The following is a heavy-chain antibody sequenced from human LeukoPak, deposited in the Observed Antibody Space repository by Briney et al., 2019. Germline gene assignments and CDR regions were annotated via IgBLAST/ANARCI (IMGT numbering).Heavy chain of an antibody. CDR2: ITSSNNYI. V-gene: IGHV3-21*01. CDR3: ARDKYSSGWYPFDP. J-gene: IGHJ5*02. Sequence: PGGSLRLSCAGSGFAFSTYSMNWVRQAPGKGLEWVSSITSSNNYIYYADSMKGRFTISRDNAKNSLYLQMNSLRAEDTAVYYCARDKYSSGWYPFDPWGQGTLVTVSS. D-gene: IGHD6-19*01. CDR1: GFAFSTYS.